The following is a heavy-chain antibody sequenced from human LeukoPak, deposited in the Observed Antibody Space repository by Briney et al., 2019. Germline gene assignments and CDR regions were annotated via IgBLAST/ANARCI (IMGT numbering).Heavy chain of an antibody. CDR3: ASTIFGVVDDAFDI. Sequence: QVQLQESGPGLVKPSQTLSLTCTVSGVSITSGDSYWSLFRQPPGKGLGCVGYIYYSGSTYYNPSLKSRVTISVDTSKNQFSLKLSSVTAADTAVYYCASTIFGVVDDAFDIWGQGTMVTVSS. D-gene: IGHD3-3*01. CDR1: GVSITSGDSY. V-gene: IGHV4-30-4*08. CDR2: IYYSGST. J-gene: IGHJ3*02.